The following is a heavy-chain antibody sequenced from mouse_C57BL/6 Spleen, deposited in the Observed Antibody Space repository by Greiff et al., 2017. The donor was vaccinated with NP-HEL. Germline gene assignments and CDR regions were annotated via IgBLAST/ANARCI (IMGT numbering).Heavy chain of an antibody. D-gene: IGHD1-1*01. CDR1: GYTFTSYW. CDR3: ARGGYYYGSSYWYFDV. J-gene: IGHJ1*03. CDR2: INPSNGGT. V-gene: IGHV1-53*01. Sequence: VQLVESGTELVKPGASVKLSCKASGYTFTSYWMHWVKQRPGQGLEWIGNINPSNGGTNYNEKFKSKATLTVDKSSSTAYMQLSSLTSEDSAVYYCARGGYYYGSSYWYFDVWGTGTTVTVSS.